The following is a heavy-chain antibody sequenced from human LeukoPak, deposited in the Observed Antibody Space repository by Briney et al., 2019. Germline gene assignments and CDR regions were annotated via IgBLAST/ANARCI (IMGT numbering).Heavy chain of an antibody. Sequence: GGSLRLSCAASGFTFSSYGMHWVRQAPGKGLEWVAVIWYDGSNKYYADSGKGRFTISRDNSKKTLYLKMSSLSAQDTAVYSCASAARWDSSGYYLPGDAFDIWGQGTMVPVSS. CDR1: GFTFSSYG. V-gene: IGHV3-33*01. CDR3: ASAARWDSSGYYLPGDAFDI. D-gene: IGHD3-22*01. CDR2: IWYDGSNK. J-gene: IGHJ3*02.